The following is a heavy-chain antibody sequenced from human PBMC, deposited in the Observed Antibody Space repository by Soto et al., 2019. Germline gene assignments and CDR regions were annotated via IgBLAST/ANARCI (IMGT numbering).Heavy chain of an antibody. CDR1: GGTFSSYA. D-gene: IGHD2-21*01. Sequence: QVQLVQSGAEVKKPGSSVKVSCKASGGTFSSYAISWVRQAPGQGLEWMGGIIPIFGTANYAQKFQGKVTITADKSTSTAYMELSSLRSEDTAVYYCAREVLGAIATSWFDPWGQGTLVTVSS. V-gene: IGHV1-69*06. CDR3: AREVLGAIATSWFDP. CDR2: IIPIFGTA. J-gene: IGHJ5*02.